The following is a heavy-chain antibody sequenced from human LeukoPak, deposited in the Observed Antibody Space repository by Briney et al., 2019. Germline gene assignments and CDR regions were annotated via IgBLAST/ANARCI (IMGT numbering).Heavy chain of an antibody. D-gene: IGHD4-11*01. V-gene: IGHV4-39*01. CDR1: GGSISSSSYY. CDR3: AMEGATVTTRIRVPTDY. Sequence: SETLSLTCTVSGGSISSSSYYWGWIRQPPGKGLEWIGSIYYSGSTYYNPSLKSRVTISVDTSKNQFSLKLSSVTAADTAVYYCAMEGATVTTRIRVPTDYWGQGTLVTVSS. J-gene: IGHJ4*02. CDR2: IYYSGST.